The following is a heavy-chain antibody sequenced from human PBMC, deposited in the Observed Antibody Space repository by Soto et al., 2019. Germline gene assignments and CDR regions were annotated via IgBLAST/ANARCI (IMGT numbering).Heavy chain of an antibody. Sequence: GGSLRLSCVASGFSLANYPMNWVRQTPGKGLEWISYIRPRGDNIYYADSVKGRFTISRDNAKNSLFLQMNSLRAEDAAVYYWAKGPFPNLGWPYCMDAWGQGVTVTVSS. CDR2: IRPRGDNI. V-gene: IGHV3-48*01. CDR1: GFSLANYP. CDR3: AKGPFPNLGWPYCMDA. J-gene: IGHJ6*02. D-gene: IGHD6-19*01.